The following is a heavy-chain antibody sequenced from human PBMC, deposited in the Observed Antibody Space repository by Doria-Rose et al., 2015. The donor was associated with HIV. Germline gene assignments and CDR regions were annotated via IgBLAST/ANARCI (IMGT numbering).Heavy chain of an antibody. CDR1: GVSLSSPGMG. J-gene: IGHJ4*02. D-gene: IGHD6-13*01. CDR3: ARIKSSRWYHKYYFDF. CDR2: IFSDDES. Sequence: QVTLKESGPVLVKPTETLTLTCTVSGVSLSSPGMGVSWIRQPPGKALEWLANIFSDDESSYKTSLKSRLTISRGTSKGQVVLTMTDMDPVDTATYYCARIKSSRWYHKYYFDFWGQGTLVIVSA. V-gene: IGHV2-26*01.